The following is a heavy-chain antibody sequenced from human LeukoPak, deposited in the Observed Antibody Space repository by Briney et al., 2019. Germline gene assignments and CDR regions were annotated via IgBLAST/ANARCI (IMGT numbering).Heavy chain of an antibody. CDR3: ARVRLGESSIADY. V-gene: IGHV3-48*01. CDR2: ISSSSSTI. D-gene: IGHD3-16*01. CDR1: GFTFSTYN. Sequence: SGGSLRLSRAASGFTFSTYNMNWVRQAPGKGLEWVSYISSSSSTIYYADSVKGRFTISRDNANNSLYLQMNSLRVEDTAVYYCARVRLGESSIADYWGQGTLVTVSS. J-gene: IGHJ4*02.